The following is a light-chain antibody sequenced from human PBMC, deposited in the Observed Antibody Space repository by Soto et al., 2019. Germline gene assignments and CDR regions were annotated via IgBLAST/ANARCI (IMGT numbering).Light chain of an antibody. Sequence: QPVLTQSPSASASLGASVKLTCTLSSGHSSYAIAWHQQQPEKGPRYLMNVNSDGSHTKGDGIPDRFSGSSSGAERYLTISSLQSEDEADYYCQTWGTGMVFGGGTKVTVL. CDR3: QTWGTGMV. CDR1: SGHSSYA. V-gene: IGLV4-69*01. CDR2: VNSDGSH. J-gene: IGLJ3*02.